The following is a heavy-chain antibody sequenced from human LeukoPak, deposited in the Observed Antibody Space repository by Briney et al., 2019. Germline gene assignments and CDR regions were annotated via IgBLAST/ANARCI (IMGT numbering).Heavy chain of an antibody. CDR1: GYTFTRYY. D-gene: IGHD2-8*01. Sequence: AADKVSCQASGYTFTRYYIHWLRQAPGHGLEWMGVINKRRGGTSYAQKFQGRVTMTRDTSTSTVSMDLRSLRSEDTAVYFCARDMLAVPSDWFDRWGQGTLATRSS. J-gene: IGHJ5*02. CDR3: ARDMLAVPSDWFDR. CDR2: INKRRGGT. V-gene: IGHV1-46*01.